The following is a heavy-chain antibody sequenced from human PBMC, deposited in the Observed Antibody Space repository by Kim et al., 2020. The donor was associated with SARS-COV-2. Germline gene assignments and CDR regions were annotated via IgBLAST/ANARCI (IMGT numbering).Heavy chain of an antibody. V-gene: IGHV3-7*01. CDR3: AREPYGYFDY. Sequence: EKYNVDSVKGGFTISRENAKNSLYLQMNSLRAEDTAVYDSAREPYGYFDYWGQGTLVTVSS. D-gene: IGHD4-17*01. CDR2: EK. J-gene: IGHJ4*02.